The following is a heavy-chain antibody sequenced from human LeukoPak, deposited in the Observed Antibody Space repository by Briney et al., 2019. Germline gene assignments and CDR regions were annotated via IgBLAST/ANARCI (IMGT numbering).Heavy chain of an antibody. CDR2: ISAYNGNT. J-gene: IGHJ5*02. CDR1: GYTLTGYY. D-gene: IGHD2-2*01. CDR3: ARDYCSSTSCYSHWFDP. Sequence: ASVTVSCKASGYTLTGYYIHWVRQAPGQGLEWMGWISAYNGNTNYAQNLQGRVTMTTDTSTNTAYMELRSLRSDDTAVYYCARDYCSSTSCYSHWFDPWGQGTLVTVSS. V-gene: IGHV1-18*04.